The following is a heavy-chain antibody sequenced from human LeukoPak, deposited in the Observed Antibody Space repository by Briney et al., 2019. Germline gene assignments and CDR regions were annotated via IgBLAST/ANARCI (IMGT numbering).Heavy chain of an antibody. Sequence: SETLSLTCTVSFSGHSFSSYHWSWLRPPPGKGLEWIGYISSGGSTSYHPSRKSRLPISVDTSKNQFSLKLNSVTAADTAVYYCARVGRGDHSWGSYYCDHWGQGTLVSVSS. CDR1: FSGHSFSSYH. D-gene: IGHD3-16*01. V-gene: IGHV4-59*01. CDR3: ARVGRGDHSWGSYYCDH. CDR2: ISSGGST. J-gene: IGHJ4*01.